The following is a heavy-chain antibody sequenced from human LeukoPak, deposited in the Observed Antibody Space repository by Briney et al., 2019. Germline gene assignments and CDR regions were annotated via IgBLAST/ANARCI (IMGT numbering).Heavy chain of an antibody. CDR2: IIPILGIA. CDR1: GRTFSSYA. J-gene: IGHJ6*02. CDR3: ARGRDPYYYYYDGMDV. Sequence: GSSVKVSCKASGRTFSSYAISWVRQAPGQGLECMGRIIPILGIANYAQKFQGRVTITADKSTSTAYMELSSLRSEDTAVYYCARGRDPYYYYYDGMDVWGQGTTVTVSS. V-gene: IGHV1-69*04.